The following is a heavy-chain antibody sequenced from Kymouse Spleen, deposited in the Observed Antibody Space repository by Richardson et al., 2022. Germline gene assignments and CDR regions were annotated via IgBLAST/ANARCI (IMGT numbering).Heavy chain of an antibody. J-gene: IGHJ4*02. V-gene: IGHV4-34*01. D-gene: IGHD3-10*01. Sequence: QVQLQQWGAGLLKPSETLSLTCAVYGGSFSGYYWSWIRQPPGKGLEWIGEINHSGSTNYNPSLKSRVTISVDTSKNQFSLKLSSVTAADTAVYYCARGDYGSGS*YDYWGQGTLVTVSS. CDR3: ARGDYGSGS*YDY. CDR1: GGSFSGYY. CDR2: INHSGST.